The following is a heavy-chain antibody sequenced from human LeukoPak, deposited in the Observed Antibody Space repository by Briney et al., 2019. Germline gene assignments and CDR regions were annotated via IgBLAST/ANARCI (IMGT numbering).Heavy chain of an antibody. V-gene: IGHV3-30*18. CDR1: GFTFSTYG. J-gene: IGHJ4*02. Sequence: GGSLRLSCAASGFTFSTYGMHWVRQAPGKGLEWVAVISYAGSNKYYADSVKGRFTISRDNSKNTLYLQMNSLRAEDTAVYYRAKGASGGTNYYFDYWGQGTLVTVSS. D-gene: IGHD2-15*01. CDR3: AKGASGGTNYYFDY. CDR2: ISYAGSNK.